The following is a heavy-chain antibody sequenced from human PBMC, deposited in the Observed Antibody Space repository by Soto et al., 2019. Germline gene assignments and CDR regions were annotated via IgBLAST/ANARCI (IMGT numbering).Heavy chain of an antibody. V-gene: IGHV1-46*01. CDR3: ARDFGRSSWYDY. J-gene: IGHJ4*03. CDR1: GYTFSIYY. D-gene: IGHD6-13*01. Sequence: GASVKVACKASGYTFSIYYMHWVRQAPGQGLEWMGIINPSGGSTSYAQKFQGRVTMTTDTSTSTIYMELSSLRSEDTAVYYCARDFGRSSWYDYWGQGTMVTVSS. CDR2: INPSGGST.